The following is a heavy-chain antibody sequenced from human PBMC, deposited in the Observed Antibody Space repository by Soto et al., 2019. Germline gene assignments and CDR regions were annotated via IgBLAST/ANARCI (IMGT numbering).Heavy chain of an antibody. CDR3: ARNYYDSSGYTYDAFDI. CDR2: ISSSGSTI. V-gene: IGHV3-48*03. CDR1: GFTFSSYE. Sequence: EVQLVESGGGLVQPGGSLRLSCAASGFTFSSYEMNWVRQAPGKGLEWVSYISSSGSTIYYADSVKGRFTISRDNAKNSLYLQMNILRAEDTAVYYCARNYYDSSGYTYDAFDIWGQGTMVTVSS. J-gene: IGHJ3*02. D-gene: IGHD3-22*01.